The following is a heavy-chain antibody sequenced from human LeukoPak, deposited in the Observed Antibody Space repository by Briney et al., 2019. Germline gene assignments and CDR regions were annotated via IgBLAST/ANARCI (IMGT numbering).Heavy chain of an antibody. CDR3: AREGNYGRGRHYYYMDV. D-gene: IGHD3-10*01. J-gene: IGHJ6*03. CDR1: GGTFSSYA. Sequence: SVKVSCKASGGTFSSYAISWVRQAPGQGLEWMGGIIPIFGTANYAQKFQGRVTITTDESTSTAYMELSSLRSEDTAVYYCAREGNYGRGRHYYYMDVWGKGTTVTVSS. CDR2: IIPIFGTA. V-gene: IGHV1-69*05.